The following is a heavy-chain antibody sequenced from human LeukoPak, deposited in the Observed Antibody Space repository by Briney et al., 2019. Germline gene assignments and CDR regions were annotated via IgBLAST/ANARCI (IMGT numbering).Heavy chain of an antibody. D-gene: IGHD4-23*01. J-gene: IGHJ4*02. Sequence: GGSLRLSCAASGFTFSSYGMHWVRQAPGKGLEWVAVIWYDGSNKYYAVSVKGRFTISRDNSKNTLYLQMNSLRAEDTAVYYCARGMTTVVTPVYWGQGTRVTVSS. CDR2: IWYDGSNK. V-gene: IGHV3-33*01. CDR3: ARGMTTVVTPVY. CDR1: GFTFSSYG.